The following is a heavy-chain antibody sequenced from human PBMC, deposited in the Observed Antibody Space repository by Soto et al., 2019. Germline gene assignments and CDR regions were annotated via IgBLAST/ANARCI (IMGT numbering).Heavy chain of an antibody. Sequence: PGGSLRLSCAASGCTFSSYDMRWVRQATEKGLEWVSSIGTAGDTYYPGSVKGRFTISRENAKNSLYLQMNSLRAGDTAVYYCARGMVPPAFGRILHIVRPDAFDIWGQGTMVTLSS. CDR2: IGTAGDT. V-gene: IGHV3-13*01. D-gene: IGHD2-15*01. CDR1: GCTFSSYD. J-gene: IGHJ3*02. CDR3: ARGMVPPAFGRILHIVRPDAFDI.